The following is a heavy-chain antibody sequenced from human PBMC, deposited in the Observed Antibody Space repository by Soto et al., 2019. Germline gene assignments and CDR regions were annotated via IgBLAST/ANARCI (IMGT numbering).Heavy chain of an antibody. D-gene: IGHD2-2*01. Sequence: PGGSLRLSCAASGFTFSNYNMNWVRQAPGKGLEWVSSISSSSSYIYYADSVKGRFTISRDNAKNSLYLQMNSLRAEDTAVYYCARDRYCISTSCFCMDVWGQGTTVTVSS. CDR2: ISSSSSYI. J-gene: IGHJ6*02. CDR1: GFTFSNYN. V-gene: IGHV3-21*01. CDR3: ARDRYCISTSCFCMDV.